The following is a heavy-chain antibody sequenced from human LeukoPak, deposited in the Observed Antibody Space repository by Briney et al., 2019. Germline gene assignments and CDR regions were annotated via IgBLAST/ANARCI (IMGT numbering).Heavy chain of an antibody. D-gene: IGHD3-22*01. V-gene: IGHV4-4*02. Sequence: PSETLSLTCTVSGDSINSLDLWSWVRQPPGKGLEWIGEMYLSGTTHSNPSVKSRVTISIDKSKNQFFLNLSSVTAADTAVYYCAGLVGRYSSGLYYYYFDFWGQGTLVTVSS. CDR2: MYLSGTT. J-gene: IGHJ4*02. CDR1: GDSINSLDL. CDR3: AGLVGRYSSGLYYYYFDF.